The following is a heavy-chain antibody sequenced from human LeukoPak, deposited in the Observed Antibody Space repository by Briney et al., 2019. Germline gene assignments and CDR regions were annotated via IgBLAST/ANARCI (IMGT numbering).Heavy chain of an antibody. CDR2: ISHSGST. CDR3: ARGPRTTYYYDSSGYYRYYFDY. Sequence: SETLSLTCAVYGGSFSGYYWSWIRQPPGKGLEWIGEISHSGSTNYNPSLKSRVTISVDTSKNQFSLKLSSVTAADTAVYYCARGPRTTYYYDSSGYYRYYFDYWGQGTLVTVSS. D-gene: IGHD3-22*01. J-gene: IGHJ4*02. CDR1: GGSFSGYY. V-gene: IGHV4-34*01.